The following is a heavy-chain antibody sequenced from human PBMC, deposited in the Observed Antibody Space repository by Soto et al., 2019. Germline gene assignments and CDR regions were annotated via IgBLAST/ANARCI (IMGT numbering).Heavy chain of an antibody. D-gene: IGHD4-4*01. V-gene: IGHV3-23*01. CDR2: ISGSGGST. CDR1: GFTLSTYA. CDR3: ATYSRMLDF. Sequence: LRLSCAGSGFTLSTYAMSWVRQAPGKGLEWVSAISGSGGSTYYADSVKGRFTISRDNLKSTLFLQMNSLRVEDTAIYYCATYSRMLDFWGLGTLVTVSS. J-gene: IGHJ4*02.